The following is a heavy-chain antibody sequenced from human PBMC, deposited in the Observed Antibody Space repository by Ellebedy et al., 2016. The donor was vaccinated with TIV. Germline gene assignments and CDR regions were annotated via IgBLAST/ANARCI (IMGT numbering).Heavy chain of an antibody. CDR1: GFTFSSYS. Sequence: GESLKISCAASGFTFSSYSMNWVRQAPGKGLEWVSSISSSSSYIYYADSVKGRFTISRDNAKNSLYLQMNSLRAEDTAVYYCASSGRVVPAGPDYWGQGTLVTVSS. CDR3: ASSGRVVPAGPDY. V-gene: IGHV3-21*01. CDR2: ISSSSSYI. D-gene: IGHD2-2*01. J-gene: IGHJ4*02.